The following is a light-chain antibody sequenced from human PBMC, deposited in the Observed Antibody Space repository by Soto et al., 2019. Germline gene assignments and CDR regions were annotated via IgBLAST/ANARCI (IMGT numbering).Light chain of an antibody. CDR2: DAS. Sequence: DIVLTQSPASLSLSVGERATLSCRASQSVTRYLAWYQKKPGQAPRLLIYDASNRAAGVPARFSGSGSGTDFTLTISSLEPEDFAVYYCQQRSNWPPLTFGGGTKVEI. CDR3: QQRSNWPPLT. J-gene: IGKJ4*01. V-gene: IGKV3-11*01. CDR1: QSVTRY.